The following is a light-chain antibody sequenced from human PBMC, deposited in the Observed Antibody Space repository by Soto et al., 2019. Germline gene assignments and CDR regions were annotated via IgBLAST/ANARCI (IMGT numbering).Light chain of an antibody. V-gene: IGLV2-14*03. Sequence: QSVLTQPASVSGSPGQSITVSCTGTSSNFADYKYVSWFQQHPGKAPKLVIFDVSYRPSGASNRFSGSFSGNTASLTISGLLAEDEADYYCSSYTTSNTMVFGGGTKLTVL. CDR3: SSYTTSNTMV. CDR1: SSNFADYKY. J-gene: IGLJ2*01. CDR2: DVS.